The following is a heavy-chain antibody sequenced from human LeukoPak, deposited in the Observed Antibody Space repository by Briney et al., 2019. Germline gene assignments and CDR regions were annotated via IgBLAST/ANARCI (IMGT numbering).Heavy chain of an antibody. CDR3: ARGPYPNPRA. V-gene: IGHV4-39*01. Sequence: SETLSLTCTVSGGSISSSSYYWGWIRQPPGKGLEWIGSIYYSGSTYYNPSLKSRVTISVDTSKNQFSLRLSSVTAADTAVYYCARGPYPNPRAWGQGNLVTISS. D-gene: IGHD1-14*01. J-gene: IGHJ5*02. CDR1: GGSISSSSYY. CDR2: IYYSGST.